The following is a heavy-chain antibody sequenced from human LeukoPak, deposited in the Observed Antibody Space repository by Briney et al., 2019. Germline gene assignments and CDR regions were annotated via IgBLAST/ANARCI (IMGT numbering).Heavy chain of an antibody. V-gene: IGHV3-21*01. J-gene: IGHJ4*02. CDR3: ARYCSSTSCYGFDY. CDR2: ISSSSSYI. D-gene: IGHD2-2*01. CDR1: GFTFSSYS. Sequence: GGSLRLSCAASGFTFSSYSMSWVRQAPGKGLEWVSSISSSSSYIYYADSVKGRFTISRDNVKNSLYLQMNSLRAEDTAVYYCARYCSSTSCYGFDYWGQGTLVTVSS.